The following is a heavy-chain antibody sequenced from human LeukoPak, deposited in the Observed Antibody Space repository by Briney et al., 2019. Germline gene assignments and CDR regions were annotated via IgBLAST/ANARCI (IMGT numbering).Heavy chain of an antibody. D-gene: IGHD3-22*01. Sequence: GGSLRLSCAASGFTFSSYSMNWVRQAPGKGLEWVSYISSSSSTIYYADSVKGRFTISRDNSKNTLYLQMNSLRAEDTAVYYCAKAGPYYYDSSGYAGHAFDIWGQGTMVTVSS. CDR3: AKAGPYYYDSSGYAGHAFDI. CDR1: GFTFSSYS. J-gene: IGHJ3*02. CDR2: ISSSSSTI. V-gene: IGHV3-48*01.